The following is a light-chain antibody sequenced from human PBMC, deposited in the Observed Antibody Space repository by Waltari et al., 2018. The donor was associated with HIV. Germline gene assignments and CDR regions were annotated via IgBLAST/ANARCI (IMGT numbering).Light chain of an antibody. CDR3: QEFDDDSWS. CDR1: RSVGSTY. Sequence: VLTQSPGTLSLSPGERATLSCRASRSVGSTYFGWYQQKSGQPPRLLVYGTSNRVAGIPDRFSGSGSGTDFTLTINRLEPEDSAVYYCQEFDDDSWSFGHGTKVEI. J-gene: IGKJ1*01. V-gene: IGKV3-20*01. CDR2: GTS.